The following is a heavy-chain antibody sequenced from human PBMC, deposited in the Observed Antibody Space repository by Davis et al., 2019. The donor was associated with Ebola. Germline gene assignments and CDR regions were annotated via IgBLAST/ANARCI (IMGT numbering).Heavy chain of an antibody. D-gene: IGHD6-19*01. V-gene: IGHV3-7*01. J-gene: IGHJ3*02. Sequence: GESLKISCAASGFTFSDYYMSWVRQAPGKGLEWVANIKQDGSEKYYVDSVKGRFTISRDNAKNSLYLQMNSLRAEDTAVYYCARAKGIAVAGTMAFDIWGQGTMVTVSS. CDR2: IKQDGSEK. CDR1: GFTFSDYY. CDR3: ARAKGIAVAGTMAFDI.